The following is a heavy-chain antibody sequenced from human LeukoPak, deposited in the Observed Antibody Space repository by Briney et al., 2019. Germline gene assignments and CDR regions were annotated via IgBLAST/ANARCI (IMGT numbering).Heavy chain of an antibody. CDR2: IYHSGSI. CDR3: ASQGGYSYGSFVDY. J-gene: IGHJ4*02. CDR1: GYSISNGYY. V-gene: IGHV4-38-2*02. Sequence: PSETLSLTCTVSGYSISNGYYWGWIRQPPGKGLEWIGSIYHSGSIYYNPSLKSRVTISVDTSKNQLSLKLSSVTAADTAVYYCASQGGYSYGSFVDYWGQGTLVTVSS. D-gene: IGHD5-18*01.